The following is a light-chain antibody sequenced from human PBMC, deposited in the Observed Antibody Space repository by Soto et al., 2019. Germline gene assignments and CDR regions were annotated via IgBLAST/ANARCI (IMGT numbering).Light chain of an antibody. CDR3: QKYDSAPLFT. V-gene: IGKV1-27*01. Sequence: DIQITHSPSSLSASVGDRVTISCRASQGISNYVAWYQQRPGKAPKLLIYAASTLQSGVPSRFSGSESGTDFNLTISGLQPEDVATYYCQKYDSAPLFTFGPGTKVEIK. J-gene: IGKJ3*01. CDR1: QGISNY. CDR2: AAS.